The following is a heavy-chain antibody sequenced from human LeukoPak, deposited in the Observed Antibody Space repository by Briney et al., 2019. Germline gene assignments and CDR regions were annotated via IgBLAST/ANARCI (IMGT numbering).Heavy chain of an antibody. J-gene: IGHJ4*02. CDR3: ARRVVRGVITTQPTDY. V-gene: IGHV4-39*01. CDR1: GGSIISSSYY. Sequence: SETLSLTCTVSGGSIISSSYYWGWIRQPPGKGLEWIGSIYYSGSTYYNPSLKSRVTISVDTSKNQFSLKLSSVTAADTAVYYCARRVVRGVITTQPTDYWGQGTLVTVSS. CDR2: IYYSGST. D-gene: IGHD3-10*01.